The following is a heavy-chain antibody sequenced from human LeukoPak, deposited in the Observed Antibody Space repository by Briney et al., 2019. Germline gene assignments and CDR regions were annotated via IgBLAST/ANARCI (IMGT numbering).Heavy chain of an antibody. D-gene: IGHD1-26*01. CDR2: IYYSGST. CDR1: GGSISSSSYY. J-gene: IGHJ4*02. CDR3: ASLPLGDQDY. Sequence: SETLSLTCTVSGGSISSSSYYWGWIRQPPGMGLEWIGSIYYSGSTYYNPSLKSRVTISVDTSKNQFSLKLSSVTAADTAVYYCASLPLGDQDYWGQGTLVTVSS. V-gene: IGHV4-39*01.